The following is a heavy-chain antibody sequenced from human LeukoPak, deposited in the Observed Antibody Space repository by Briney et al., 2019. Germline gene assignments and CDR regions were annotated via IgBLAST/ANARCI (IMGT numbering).Heavy chain of an antibody. J-gene: IGHJ4*02. CDR1: GFTFSSYG. CDR3: AKVSEGTTVTTSGDY. D-gene: IGHD4-11*01. CDR2: ISYDGSNK. V-gene: IGHV3-30*18. Sequence: GGSLRLSCAASGFTFSSYGMHWVRQAPGKGLEWVAVISYDGSNKYYADSVKGRLTISRDNSKNTLYLQMNSLRAEDTAVYYCAKVSEGTTVTTSGDYWGQGTLVTVSS.